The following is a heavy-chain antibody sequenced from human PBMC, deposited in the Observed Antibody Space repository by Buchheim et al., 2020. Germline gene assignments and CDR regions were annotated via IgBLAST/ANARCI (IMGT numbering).Heavy chain of an antibody. Sequence: EVQLVESGGVLVQPGGSLRLSCAASGFTFSSSWMHWVRQPPGKGLVWVSRINSDGSNTLYADSVKGRFIVITDNAKNTPYSQMNSLRVEDTAVYYCGANFDYWGQGTL. J-gene: IGHJ4*02. V-gene: IGHV3-74*01. CDR3: GANFDY. CDR2: INSDGSNT. CDR1: GFTFSSSW.